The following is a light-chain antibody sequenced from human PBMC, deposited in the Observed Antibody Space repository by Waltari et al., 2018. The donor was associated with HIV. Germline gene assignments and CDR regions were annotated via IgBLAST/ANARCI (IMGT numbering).Light chain of an antibody. Sequence: DIQMTQSPSSLSVGDRVTIPCRASQSISTYLNWYQQKPGKAPKLLINAASSLQSGVPSRFSGSGSGTDFTLIISSLQPEDFATYYCQQSFSVPPSFGGGSKVEIK. CDR1: QSISTY. J-gene: IGKJ4*01. CDR3: QQSFSVPPS. CDR2: AAS. V-gene: IGKV1-39*01.